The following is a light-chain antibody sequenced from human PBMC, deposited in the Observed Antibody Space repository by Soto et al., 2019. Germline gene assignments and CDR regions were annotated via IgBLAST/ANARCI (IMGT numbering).Light chain of an antibody. CDR2: DVS. J-gene: IGLJ2*01. V-gene: IGLV2-14*01. Sequence: QSALTQPASVSGSPGQSITISCTGTSSDDGGYNYVSWYQQHPGKAPKLMIDDVSNRPSGVSNRFSGSKSGNTASLTISGLQAEDEADYYCSSYTSSSTLVFGGGTKLTVL. CDR1: SSDDGGYNY. CDR3: SSYTSSSTLV.